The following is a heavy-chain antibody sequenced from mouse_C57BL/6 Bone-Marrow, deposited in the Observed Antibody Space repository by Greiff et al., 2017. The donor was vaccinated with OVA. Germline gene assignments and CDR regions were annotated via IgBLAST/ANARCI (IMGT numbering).Heavy chain of an antibody. CDR1: GIDFSRYW. D-gene: IGHD2-4*01. Sequence: EVKVIESGGGLVQPGGSLKLSCAASGIDFSRYWMSWVRRAPGKGLAWIGELTPDSSTINYEPSLKEKFIISRDNATNTLYLQMSKVRSEDTALYYCASYDYDAPFAYWGQGTLVTVSA. J-gene: IGHJ3*01. CDR3: ASYDYDAPFAY. CDR2: LTPDSSTI. V-gene: IGHV4-1*01.